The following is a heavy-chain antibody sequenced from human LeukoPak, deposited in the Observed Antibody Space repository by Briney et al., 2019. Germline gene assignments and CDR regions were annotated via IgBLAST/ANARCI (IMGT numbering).Heavy chain of an antibody. J-gene: IGHJ4*02. CDR3: ARAGYDFWSGYYSYYFDY. Sequence: GGSLRLSCAASGFTFSSYSMNWVRQAPGKGLEWVSSISGSSSYIYYADSVKGRFTISRDNAKNSLYLQMNSLRAGDTAVYYCARAGYDFWSGYYSYYFDYWGQGTLVTVSS. V-gene: IGHV3-21*01. CDR1: GFTFSSYS. D-gene: IGHD3-3*01. CDR2: ISGSSSYI.